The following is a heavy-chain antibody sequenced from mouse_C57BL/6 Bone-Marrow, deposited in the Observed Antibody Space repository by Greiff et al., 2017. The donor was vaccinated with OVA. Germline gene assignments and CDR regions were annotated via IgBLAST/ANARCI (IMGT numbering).Heavy chain of an antibody. CDR1: GFSINSDCY. J-gene: IGHJ4*01. CDR2: TFYSGIT. CDR3: ARARIDGYFYAMDY. V-gene: IGHV3-3*01. D-gene: IGHD2-3*01. Sequence: VQLKESGPSLVRPSQTLSLTCTVTGFSINSDCYWIWIRQLPGNKLEYIGYTFYSGITYYNPSLESRTYITRDTSKNQFSLKLSSVTTEDTATYYCARARIDGYFYAMDYWGQGTSVTVSS.